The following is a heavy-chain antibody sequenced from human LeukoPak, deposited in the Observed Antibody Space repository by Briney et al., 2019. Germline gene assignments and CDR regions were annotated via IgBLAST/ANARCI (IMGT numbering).Heavy chain of an antibody. V-gene: IGHV1-2*02. J-gene: IGHJ4*02. CDR1: GYTFTNYY. CDR2: INPKSGGT. CDR3: VPSANYYYFDF. D-gene: IGHD4/OR15-4a*01. Sequence: ASVRVSCKASGYTFTNYYMHWVRQAPGLGFEWMGWINPKSGGTSYPQKFQGRLTMTRDTSISTAYMELSRLRSDDTAVYYCVPSANYYYFDFWGQGTLVTVSS.